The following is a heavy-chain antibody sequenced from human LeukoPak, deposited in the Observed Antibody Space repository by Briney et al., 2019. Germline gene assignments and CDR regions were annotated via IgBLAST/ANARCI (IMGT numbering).Heavy chain of an antibody. J-gene: IGHJ4*02. CDR3: AREYSSGLFDY. D-gene: IGHD3-22*01. CDR2: ISRTGDST. CDR1: GFTFSSFA. Sequence: GGSLRLSCATSGFTFSSFAMSWVRQAPGKGLEWVSGISRTGDSTYYADSVKGRFAISRDNSKNTLYLQMNSLRAEDTAVYYCAREYSSGLFDYWGRGTLVTVSS. V-gene: IGHV3-23*01.